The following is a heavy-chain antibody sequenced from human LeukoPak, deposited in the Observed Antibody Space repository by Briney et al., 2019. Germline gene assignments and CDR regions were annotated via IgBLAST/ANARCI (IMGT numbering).Heavy chain of an antibody. V-gene: IGHV3-30-3*01. J-gene: IGHJ6*02. Sequence: GRSLRLSCAASGFTFSTYAMHWVRQGPGKGLEWVAVISYDGSNKFYADSVKGRFTISRDNSKNTLYLQMSSLSAEDTAVYYCARLPTHYYYYGMDVWGQGTTVTVSS. CDR2: ISYDGSNK. CDR1: GFTFSTYA. CDR3: ARLPTHYYYYGMDV. D-gene: IGHD2-15*01.